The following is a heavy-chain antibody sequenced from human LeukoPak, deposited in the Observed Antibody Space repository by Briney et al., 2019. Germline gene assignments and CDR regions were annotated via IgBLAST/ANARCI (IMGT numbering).Heavy chain of an antibody. V-gene: IGHV3-74*01. Sequence: GGSLRLSCAASGFTFKLYWMHWVRQVPGRGPVWVSRINHDGSDTIYADSVRGRFTISRDDAKNTLYLQMNSLRAEDTAVYYCAKLYYDFWSGTDAFDIWGQGTMVTVSS. CDR3: AKLYYDFWSGTDAFDI. D-gene: IGHD3-3*01. CDR2: INHDGSDT. J-gene: IGHJ3*02. CDR1: GFTFKLYW.